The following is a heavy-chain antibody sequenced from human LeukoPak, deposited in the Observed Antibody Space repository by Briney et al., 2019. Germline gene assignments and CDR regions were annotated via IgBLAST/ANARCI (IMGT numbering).Heavy chain of an antibody. Sequence: PGGSLRLSCAASGFTFSTYSVNWVRQAPGKGLQWVSSISSSSRYIYYADTVKGRFTISRDNAKNTLYLQMSSLRVEDTAVYYCEREKGASSRALDYWGQGTLVTVSS. J-gene: IGHJ4*02. CDR3: EREKGASSRALDY. CDR2: ISSSSRYI. V-gene: IGHV3-21*01. D-gene: IGHD6-19*01. CDR1: GFTFSTYS.